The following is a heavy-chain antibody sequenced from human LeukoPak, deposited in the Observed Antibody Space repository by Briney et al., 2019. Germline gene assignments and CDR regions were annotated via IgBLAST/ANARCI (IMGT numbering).Heavy chain of an antibody. V-gene: IGHV3-7*01. Sequence: GGSMRPSCAASGITFSIHWMSWVRQAPGNRLKWVANIKQDGSEKYYVDSVKGRFTISRHNAKNSLYLKMNSLRAEDTAVYYCARDSSWYTKPFVYWGQGTLVTVSS. CDR2: IKQDGSEK. CDR1: GITFSIHW. J-gene: IGHJ4*02. CDR3: ARDSSWYTKPFVY. D-gene: IGHD6-13*01.